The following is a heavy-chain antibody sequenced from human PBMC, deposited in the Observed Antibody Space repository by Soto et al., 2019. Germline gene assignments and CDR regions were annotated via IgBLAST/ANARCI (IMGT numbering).Heavy chain of an antibody. CDR1: GFTFSSYA. CDR3: AKANELLWFGLFYYFDY. V-gene: IGHV3-23*01. Sequence: PGGSLRLSCAASGFTFSSYAMSWVRQAPGKGLEWVSAISGSGGSTYYADSVKGRFTISRDNSKNTLYLQMNSLRAEDTAVYYCAKANELLWFGLFYYFDYWGQGTLVTV. J-gene: IGHJ4*02. CDR2: ISGSGGST. D-gene: IGHD3-10*01.